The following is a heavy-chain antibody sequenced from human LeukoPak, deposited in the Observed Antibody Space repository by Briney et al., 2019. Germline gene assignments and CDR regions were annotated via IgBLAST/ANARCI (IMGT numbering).Heavy chain of an antibody. CDR3: ARVTSKDGYNLGAFDY. CDR2: IYYSGST. D-gene: IGHD5-24*01. Sequence: SETLSLTCTVSGGSISSYYWSWIRQPPGKGLEWIGYIYYSGSTNYNPSLKSRVTISVDTSKNQFSLKLSSVTAADTAVYYCARVTSKDGYNLGAFDYWGQGTLVTVSS. J-gene: IGHJ4*02. CDR1: GGSISSYY. V-gene: IGHV4-59*01.